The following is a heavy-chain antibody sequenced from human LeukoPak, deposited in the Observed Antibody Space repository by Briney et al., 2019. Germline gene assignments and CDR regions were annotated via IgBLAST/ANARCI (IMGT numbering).Heavy chain of an antibody. CDR3: ARDGTAMVTRGFYGY. J-gene: IGHJ4*02. V-gene: IGHV1-69*01. CDR1: GGTFSSYA. D-gene: IGHD5-18*01. Sequence: SVKVSCKASGGTFSSYAISWVRQAPGQGLEWMGGIIPIFGTANYAQKFQGRVTITADESTSTAYMELSSLRSEDTAVYYCARDGTAMVTRGFYGYWGQGTLVTVSS. CDR2: IIPIFGTA.